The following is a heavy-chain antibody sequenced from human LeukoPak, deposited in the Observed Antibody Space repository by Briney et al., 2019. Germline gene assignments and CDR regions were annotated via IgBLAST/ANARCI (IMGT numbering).Heavy chain of an antibody. V-gene: IGHV4-59*01. CDR1: GGSISSYY. Sequence: SETLSLTCTVSGGSISSYYWSWIRQPPGKGLEWIGYIYYSGSTNYNPSLKSRVTISVDTSKNQFSLKLSSVTAADTAVYYCARDKISARYSSSWYTDNWFDPWGQGTLVTVSS. CDR3: ARDKISARYSSSWYTDNWFDP. CDR2: IYYSGST. D-gene: IGHD6-13*01. J-gene: IGHJ5*02.